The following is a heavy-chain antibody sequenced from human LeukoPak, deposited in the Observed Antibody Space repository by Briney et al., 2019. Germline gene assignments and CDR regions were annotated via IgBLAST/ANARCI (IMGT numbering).Heavy chain of an antibody. CDR3: ARADIVVVVAAWAYFDY. J-gene: IGHJ4*02. CDR2: IYYSGST. Sequence: SETLSLTCTVSGGSISSGDYYWSWIRQPPGKGLEWIGSIYYSGSTYYNPSLKSRVTISVDTSKNQFSLRLSSVTAADTAVYYCARADIVVVVAAWAYFDYWGQGTLVTVSS. CDR1: GGSISSGDYY. V-gene: IGHV4-39*01. D-gene: IGHD2-15*01.